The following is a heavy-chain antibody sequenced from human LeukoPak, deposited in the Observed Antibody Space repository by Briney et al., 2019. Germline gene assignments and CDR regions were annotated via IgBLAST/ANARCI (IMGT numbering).Heavy chain of an antibody. CDR3: ARGQDYGDYGYYFDY. J-gene: IGHJ4*02. D-gene: IGHD4-17*01. CDR2: ISGSGGNT. Sequence: PGGSLRLSCATSGFTFSSYAMSWVRQAPGKGLEWVSSISGSGGNTYYADSVKGRFTISRDNSKNTLYLQMNSLRAEDTAVYYCARGQDYGDYGYYFDYWGQGTLVTVSS. CDR1: GFTFSSYA. V-gene: IGHV3-23*01.